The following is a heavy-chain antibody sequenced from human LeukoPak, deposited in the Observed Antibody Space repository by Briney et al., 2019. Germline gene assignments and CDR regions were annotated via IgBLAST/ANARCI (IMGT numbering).Heavy chain of an antibody. CDR3: ARDVAYGDYFDY. Sequence: SGGSLRLSCAASGFTFSSYEINWVRQAPGKGLEWVSYINGRGTTIYYADSVKGRFTISRDNAKNSLYLQMNSLRAEDTAVYYCARDVAYGDYFDYWGQGTLVTASS. CDR1: GFTFSSYE. CDR2: INGRGTTI. D-gene: IGHD4-17*01. V-gene: IGHV3-48*03. J-gene: IGHJ4*02.